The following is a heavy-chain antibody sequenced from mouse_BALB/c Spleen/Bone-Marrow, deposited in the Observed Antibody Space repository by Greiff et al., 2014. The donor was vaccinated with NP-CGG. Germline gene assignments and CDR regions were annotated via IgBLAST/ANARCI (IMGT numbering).Heavy chain of an antibody. D-gene: IGHD1-1*01. CDR3: ARELSRAXXY. J-gene: IGHJ4*01. CDR1: DYAFTRYN. CDR2: IDPYXGXX. V-gene: IGHV1S135*01. Sequence: VQLQQSGPELVKPGASVKVSCKASDYAFTRYNIYWVKQSHGKSLEWIGYIDPYXGXXXXXXXXXXXXXXTXDKSSSTAYMHLNSLTSEDSAVYYCARELSRAXXYWGQGTSVTVSS.